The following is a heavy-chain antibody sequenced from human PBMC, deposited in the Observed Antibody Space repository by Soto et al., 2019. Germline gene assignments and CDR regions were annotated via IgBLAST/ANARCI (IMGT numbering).Heavy chain of an antibody. CDR1: GGSVSVYY. Sequence: SETLSLTCAISGGSVSVYYWSWIRASTGQGLEWIGYIYASGSPYYNPSLRSRVTISADTSKNQISLKLTSPTAADTAVYYCARGVGSSPPQYWGRGTLVTVSS. J-gene: IGHJ4*02. CDR3: ARGVGSSPPQY. D-gene: IGHD1-26*01. V-gene: IGHV4-59*02. CDR2: IYASGSP.